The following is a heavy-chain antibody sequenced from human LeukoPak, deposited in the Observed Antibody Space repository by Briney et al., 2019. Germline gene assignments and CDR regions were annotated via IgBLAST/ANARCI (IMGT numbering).Heavy chain of an antibody. CDR2: IYSTGTS. Sequence: SGTLSLTCTVSVVSITTDYWNWIRQPPGKGLEWVGDIYSTGTSIYNPSLKGRVTISMDTSKRQFSLKVTSVTAADTAVYYCASFYYGSGLAEDYWGQGILVTVSS. D-gene: IGHD3-10*01. V-gene: IGHV4-59*08. J-gene: IGHJ4*02. CDR3: ASFYYGSGLAEDY. CDR1: VVSITTDY.